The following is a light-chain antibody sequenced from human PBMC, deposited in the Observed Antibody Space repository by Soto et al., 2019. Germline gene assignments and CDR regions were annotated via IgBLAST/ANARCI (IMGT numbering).Light chain of an antibody. Sequence: ERVMTQSPATLSVSPGERVTLSCRASQSVRTNLAWYQQKPGQAPRLLIYGASTRATGIPARFSGSGSGTEFTLTISSLQSEDFAVYYCQQYDAWPPLFTFGPGTKVDIK. J-gene: IGKJ3*01. CDR1: QSVRTN. V-gene: IGKV3-15*01. CDR2: GAS. CDR3: QQYDAWPPLFT.